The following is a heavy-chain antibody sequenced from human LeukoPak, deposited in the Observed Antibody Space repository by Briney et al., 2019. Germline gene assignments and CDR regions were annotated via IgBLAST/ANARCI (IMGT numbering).Heavy chain of an antibody. CDR1: GFTFSSYD. V-gene: IGHV3-13*01. Sequence: GGSLRLSCAASGFTFSSYDVHWVRQATGKGLEWVLAIGTAGDTYYPGSVRGRFTISRENAKNSLYLQMNSLRAGDTAVYYCARDSRGYGGNSGGFDYWGQGTLVTVSS. CDR3: ARDSRGYGGNSGGFDY. D-gene: IGHD4-23*01. J-gene: IGHJ4*02. CDR2: IGTAGDT.